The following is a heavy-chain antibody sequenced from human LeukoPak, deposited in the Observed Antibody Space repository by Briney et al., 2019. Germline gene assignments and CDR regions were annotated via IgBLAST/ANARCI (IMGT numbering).Heavy chain of an antibody. J-gene: IGHJ4*02. CDR1: GFTFSIYA. Sequence: GGSLRLSCAASGFTFSIYAMTCVSQAPGKGLEWVSAICSNDNNTYYANSVKGRFTISRDNSKNTLSLQLNSLRAEDTAVYYCAKGTSSSCYSAPNYWGQGTLVTVSS. V-gene: IGHV3-23*01. D-gene: IGHD2-15*01. CDR2: ICSNDNNT. CDR3: AKGTSSSCYSAPNY.